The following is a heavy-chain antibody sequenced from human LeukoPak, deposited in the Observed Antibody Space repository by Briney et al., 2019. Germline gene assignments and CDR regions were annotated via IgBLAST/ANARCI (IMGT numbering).Heavy chain of an antibody. J-gene: IGHJ5*02. CDR2: IYYSGST. V-gene: IGHV4-59*01. D-gene: IGHD6-19*01. CDR3: ARDLPHSSGWYWFDP. Sequence: SQTLSLTCTVSGGSISSYYWSWIRQPPGKGLEWIGYIYYSGSTNYNPSLKSRVTISVDTSKNQFSLKLSSVTAADTAVYYCARDLPHSSGWYWFDPWGQGTLVTVSS. CDR1: GGSISSYY.